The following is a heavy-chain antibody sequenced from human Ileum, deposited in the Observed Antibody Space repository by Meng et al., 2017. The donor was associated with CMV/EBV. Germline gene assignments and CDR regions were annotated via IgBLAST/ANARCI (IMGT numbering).Heavy chain of an antibody. CDR3: ARKFGSLDY. CDR2: INPNSGGT. D-gene: IGHD2-15*01. CDR1: GYTFTDYY. Sequence: QVHLLQSGADVKKPGASVKVSCKASGYTFTDYYMHLVRQAPEQGLEWMGWINPNSGGTNYAQKFQGTVTMTRDTSISTAYMELSSLTFDDTTVYYCARKFGSLDYWDQGHLVTV. J-gene: IGHJ4*02. V-gene: IGHV1-2*02.